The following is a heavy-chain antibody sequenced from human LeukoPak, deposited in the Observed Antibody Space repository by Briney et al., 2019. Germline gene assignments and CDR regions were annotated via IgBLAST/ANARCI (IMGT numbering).Heavy chain of an antibody. V-gene: IGHV1-2*02. CDR1: GFSFTDYY. CDR2: INPHSGGT. CDR3: VREGNELLSKNFDY. D-gene: IGHD2-21*02. Sequence: ASVKVSCKASGFSFTDYYMHWVRQAPGQGLEWMGYINPHSGGTSSPQKFQGRVTMTTYTSISAAYMELSSLISDDTAMYYCVREGNELLSKNFDYWGQGTLVTVSS. J-gene: IGHJ4*02.